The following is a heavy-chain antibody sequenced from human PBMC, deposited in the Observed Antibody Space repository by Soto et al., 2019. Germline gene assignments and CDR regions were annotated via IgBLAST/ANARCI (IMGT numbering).Heavy chain of an antibody. V-gene: IGHV4-31*03. CDR3: ARITMVREYWYFDL. CDR1: GGSISSGDYY. J-gene: IGHJ2*01. CDR2: IYYSGST. Sequence: QVQLQESGPGLVKPSQTLSLTCTVSGGSISSGDYYWSWIRQHPGKGLEWIGYIYYSGSTYYNPSLKSRVTISVDTSKNQFSLKLTSATAADTAVYYCARITMVREYWYFDLWGRGTLVTVSS. D-gene: IGHD3-10*01.